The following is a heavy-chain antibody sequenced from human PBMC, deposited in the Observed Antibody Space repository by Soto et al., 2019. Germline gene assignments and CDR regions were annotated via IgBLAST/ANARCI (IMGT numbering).Heavy chain of an antibody. CDR2: IKHSGST. CDR3: ARDSEGIYCSSTSCYGAYYFDY. CDR1: GGSISSSNW. J-gene: IGHJ4*02. Sequence: QVQLQESGPGLVKPSGTLSLTCAVSGGSISSSNWWSWVRQPPGKGREWIGEIKHSGSTNYNPSLQCRVTISVDKSKNQFSLKLSSVTAADTAVYYCARDSEGIYCSSTSCYGAYYFDYWGQGTLVTVSS. D-gene: IGHD2-2*01. V-gene: IGHV4-4*02.